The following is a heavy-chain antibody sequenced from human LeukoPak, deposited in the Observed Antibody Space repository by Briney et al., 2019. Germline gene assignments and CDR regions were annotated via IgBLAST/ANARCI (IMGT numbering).Heavy chain of an antibody. CDR2: ITSNGGGT. CDR1: GFTFADYD. Sequence: TGGSLRLSCATYGFTFADYDIHWVRQAPGKGLEFVSTITSNGGGTYYANSVKGRFTMSRDNYKHTLSLQMGSLRAEDMAVYYCARGSIPMVRGVTTRGAYFDYWGQGILVTVSS. J-gene: IGHJ4*02. V-gene: IGHV3-64*01. CDR3: ARGSIPMVRGVTTRGAYFDY. D-gene: IGHD3-10*01.